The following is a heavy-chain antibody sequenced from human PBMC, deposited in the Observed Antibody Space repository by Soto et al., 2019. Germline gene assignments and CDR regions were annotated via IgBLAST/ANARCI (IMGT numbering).Heavy chain of an antibody. J-gene: IGHJ4*02. CDR3: ATAYYYASSGSDPYDFDY. V-gene: IGHV1-18*04. Sequence: QVQVVQSGAELKKPGSSVKVSCTSSSNIFSNHGITWVRQAPGQGLEWMGWISAYTGNANYAQKFQGRVTMTIDTSTRTAYMELRTLLSDDTAVYYCATAYYYASSGSDPYDFDYWGQGTLVTVSS. CDR2: ISAYTGNA. CDR1: SNIFSNHG. D-gene: IGHD3-22*01.